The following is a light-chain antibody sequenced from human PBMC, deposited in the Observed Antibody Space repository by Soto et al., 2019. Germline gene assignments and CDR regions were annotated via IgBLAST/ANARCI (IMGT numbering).Light chain of an antibody. CDR2: AAS. V-gene: IGKV1-27*01. CDR3: QRYNSAPPFT. Sequence: DIQMTQSPSSLSASVGDRVTITCRASQDISNYLAWYQQKPGKGPKLLIYAASTLQSGVPSRFSGSGSGADFTLTISSLQPEDVATYYSQRYNSAPPFTFGPGTKVDIK. CDR1: QDISNY. J-gene: IGKJ3*01.